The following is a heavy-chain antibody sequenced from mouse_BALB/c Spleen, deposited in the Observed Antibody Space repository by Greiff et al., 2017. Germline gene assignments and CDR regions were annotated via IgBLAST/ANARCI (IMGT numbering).Heavy chain of an antibody. V-gene: IGHV5-17*02. CDR2: ISSGSSTI. J-gene: IGHJ3*01. Sequence: EVKLMESGGGLVQPGGSRKLSCAASGFTFSSFGMHWVRQAPEKGLEWVAYISSGSSTIYYADTVKGRFTISRDNPKNTLFLQMTSLRSEDTAMYYCARCGSSSAWFAYWGQGTLVTVSA. CDR3: ARCGSSSAWFAY. D-gene: IGHD1-1*01. CDR1: GFTFSSFG.